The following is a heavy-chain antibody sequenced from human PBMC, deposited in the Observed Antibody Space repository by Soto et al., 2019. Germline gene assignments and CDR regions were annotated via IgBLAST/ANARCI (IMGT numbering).Heavy chain of an antibody. CDR2: VNAGSGNT. CDR1: GFTFTKYA. J-gene: IGHJ4*01. D-gene: IGHD6-19*01. Sequence: QVQLVQSGAEVKKPGASVNISCKASGFTFTKYALHWVRQAPGQRPEWMGWVNAGSGNTRYLQRFQDRITITRDTSASTVYLDLSSLTSEDTAVYFCARDYADIAVAGIPLLAHWGQGTLVTVSS. CDR3: ARDYADIAVAGIPLLAH. V-gene: IGHV1-3*01.